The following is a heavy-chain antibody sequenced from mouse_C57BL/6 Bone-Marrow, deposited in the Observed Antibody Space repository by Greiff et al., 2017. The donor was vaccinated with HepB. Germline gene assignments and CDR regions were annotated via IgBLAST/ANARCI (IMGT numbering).Heavy chain of an antibody. CDR1: GYTFTDYE. V-gene: IGHV1-15*01. Sequence: QVQLQQSGAELVRPGASVTLSCKASGYTFTDYEMHWVKQTPVHGLEWIGAIDPETGGTAYNQKFKGKAILTADKSSSTAYMELRSLTSEDSAVYYCASPYYYGGYAMDYWGQVTSVTVSS. D-gene: IGHD1-1*01. CDR2: IDPETGGT. J-gene: IGHJ4*01. CDR3: ASPYYYGGYAMDY.